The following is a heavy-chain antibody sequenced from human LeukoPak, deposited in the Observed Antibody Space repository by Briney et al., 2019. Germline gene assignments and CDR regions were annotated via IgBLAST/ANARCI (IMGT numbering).Heavy chain of an antibody. CDR3: ARGPDTLSYFGMDV. J-gene: IGHJ6*02. D-gene: IGHD2-15*01. V-gene: IGHV3-33*08. CDR1: GFTFSSYG. CDR2: LWYDGSNK. Sequence: PGGSLRLSCAASGFTFSSYGMHWVRQAPGKGLEWVAVLWYDGSNKYYADSVKGRFTISRDNSKNTLYLQMNSLRAEDTAIYYCARGPDTLSYFGMDVWGQGTTVTVSS.